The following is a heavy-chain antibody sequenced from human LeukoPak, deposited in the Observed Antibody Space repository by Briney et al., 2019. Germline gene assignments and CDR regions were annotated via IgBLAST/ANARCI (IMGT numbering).Heavy chain of an antibody. CDR1: GLTFSSYS. V-gene: IGHV3-21*01. Sequence: GGSLRLSCAASGLTFSSYSMNWVRQAPGKGLEWVSSISSSSSYIYYADSVKGRFTISRDNAKNSLYLQMNSLRAEDTAVYYCARTLTTVVTALDYWGQGTLVTVSS. CDR3: ARTLTTVVTALDY. D-gene: IGHD4-23*01. J-gene: IGHJ4*02. CDR2: ISSSSSYI.